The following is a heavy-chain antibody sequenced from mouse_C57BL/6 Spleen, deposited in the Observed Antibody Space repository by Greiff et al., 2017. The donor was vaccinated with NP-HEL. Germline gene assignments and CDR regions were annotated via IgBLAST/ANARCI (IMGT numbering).Heavy chain of an antibody. D-gene: IGHD2-4*01. CDR3: TKGYDYDAWFAY. CDR1: GFNIKDDY. CDR2: IDPENGDT. Sequence: EVQLQQSGAELVRPGASVKLSCTASGFNIKDDYMHWVKQRPEQGLEWIGWIDPENGDTEYASKFQGKATITADTSSNTAYLQLSSLTSEDTAVYYCTKGYDYDAWFAYWGQGTLVTVSA. J-gene: IGHJ3*01. V-gene: IGHV14-4*01.